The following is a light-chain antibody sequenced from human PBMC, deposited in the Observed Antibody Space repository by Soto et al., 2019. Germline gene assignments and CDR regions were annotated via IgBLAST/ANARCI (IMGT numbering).Light chain of an antibody. J-gene: IGKJ1*01. CDR3: QQYNSWT. Sequence: DIQMTQSPSTLSASVGDTVTITCRASQSFNDRLVWYQQKPGKAPKLLIYKASTLESGVPSRFSGSGSGTEFTLTINSLQPDDFGTYYCQQYNSWTFGQGTKVEIK. V-gene: IGKV1-5*03. CDR2: KAS. CDR1: QSFNDR.